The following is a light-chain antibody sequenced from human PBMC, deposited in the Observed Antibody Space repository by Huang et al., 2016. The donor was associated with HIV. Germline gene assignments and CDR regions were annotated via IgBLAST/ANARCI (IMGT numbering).Light chain of an antibody. CDR2: DTS. Sequence: EIVLTQSPATLSLSPGEKATLSCRASQSVGGYLAWYQQKPGQAPRLLIYDTSTRATGIPARFSGSGSETDFTLTISSLEPEDFAVYCCQQPGSFGQGTKVDIK. CDR1: QSVGGY. J-gene: IGKJ2*01. V-gene: IGKV3-11*01. CDR3: QQPGS.